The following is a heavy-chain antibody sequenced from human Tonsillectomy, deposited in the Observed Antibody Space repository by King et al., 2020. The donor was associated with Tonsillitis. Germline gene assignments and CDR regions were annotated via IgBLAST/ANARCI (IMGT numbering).Heavy chain of an antibody. CDR2: ISGSGGGT. CDR3: ARVVGYSSRGGVDY. V-gene: IGHV3-23*04. J-gene: IGHJ4*02. CDR1: GFTFSSYA. D-gene: IGHD5-18*01. Sequence: VQLVESGGGLVQPGGSLRLSCAASGFTFSSYAMSWVRQAPGKGLECVSPISGSGGGTYYGDSVKGRFTISRDNSKNTLYLPMNSLRAEDTAVYYCARVVGYSSRGGVDYWGQGTLVTVSS.